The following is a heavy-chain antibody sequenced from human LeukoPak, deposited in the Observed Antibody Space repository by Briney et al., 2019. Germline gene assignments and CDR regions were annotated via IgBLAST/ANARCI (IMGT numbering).Heavy chain of an antibody. V-gene: IGHV4-4*07. CDR2: IYTSGST. CDR1: GGSISSYY. CDR3: AKSGGYGLIDY. Sequence: SETLSLTCTVPGGSISSYYWSWIRQPAGKGLEWIGRIYTSGSTYYNAPLQSRVTISIDTSKNQFSLRLNSVTAADTAMYYCAKSGGYGLIDYWGQGTRVTVSS. D-gene: IGHD1-26*01. J-gene: IGHJ4*02.